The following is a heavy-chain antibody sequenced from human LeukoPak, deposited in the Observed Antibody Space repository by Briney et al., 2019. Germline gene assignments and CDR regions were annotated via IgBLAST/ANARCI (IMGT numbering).Heavy chain of an antibody. V-gene: IGHV4-34*01. D-gene: IGHD6-13*01. J-gene: IGHJ5*02. CDR1: GGSFSGYY. CDR3: ARDYSSSWFNWFDP. Sequence: ASETLSLTCAVYGGSFSGYYWSWIRQPPGKGLEWIGEINHSGSTNYNPSLKSRVTISVDTSKNQFSLKLSSVTAADTAVYYCARDYSSSWFNWFDPWGQGTLVTVSS. CDR2: INHSGST.